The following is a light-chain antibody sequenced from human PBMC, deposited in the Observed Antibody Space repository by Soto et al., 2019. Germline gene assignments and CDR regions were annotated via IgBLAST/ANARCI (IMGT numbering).Light chain of an antibody. V-gene: IGLV2-23*01. Sequence: QPALTQPASVSGSPGQSITISCTGTSSDVGSYNLVSWYQQHPGKAPKLMIYEGSKRPTGVSNRFSGSKSANTASLTISGLQPEDEAEYYCCSYGVRSTYVFGGGTKLTVL. CDR3: CSYGVRSTYV. CDR1: SSDVGSYNL. CDR2: EGS. J-gene: IGLJ3*02.